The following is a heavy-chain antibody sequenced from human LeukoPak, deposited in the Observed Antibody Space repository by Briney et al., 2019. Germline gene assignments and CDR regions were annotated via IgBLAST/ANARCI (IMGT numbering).Heavy chain of an antibody. D-gene: IGHD3-10*01. CDR1: GGTFSSYA. CDR2: IIPIFGTA. J-gene: IGHJ6*02. CDR3: AREASGGMDV. Sequence: ASVKVSCKASGGTFSSYAISWVRQAPGQGLEWMGGIIPIFGTANYAQKFQGRVTITADESTSTAHMELSSLRSEDTAVYYCAREASGGMDVWGQGTTVTVSS. V-gene: IGHV1-69*13.